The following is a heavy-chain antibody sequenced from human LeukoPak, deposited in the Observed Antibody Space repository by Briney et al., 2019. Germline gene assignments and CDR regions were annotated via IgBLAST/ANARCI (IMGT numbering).Heavy chain of an antibody. CDR1: GGSFSGYY. CDR2: INHSGST. J-gene: IGHJ5*02. V-gene: IGHV4-34*01. D-gene: IGHD3-3*01. CDR3: ARLRRLRFLEWSNWFDP. Sequence: PSETLSLTCAVYGGSFSGYYWSWIRQPPGKGLEWIGEINHSGSTNYNPSLQSRVTISVDTSKNQFSLKLSSVTAADTAVYYCARLRRLRFLEWSNWFDPWGQGTLVTVSS.